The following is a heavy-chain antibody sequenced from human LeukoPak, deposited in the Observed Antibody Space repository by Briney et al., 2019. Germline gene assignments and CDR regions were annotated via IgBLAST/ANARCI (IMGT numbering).Heavy chain of an antibody. CDR3: AREGAAAEDVNWFDP. D-gene: IGHD6-25*01. J-gene: IGHJ5*02. V-gene: IGHV1-8*03. CDR1: GYTFTSYD. Sequence: ASVKVSCKASGYTFTSYDINWVRQATGQGLEWMGWMNPNSGNTGYAQKFQGRVTITRNTSISTAYMELSSLRSDDTAVYYCAREGAAAEDVNWFDPWGQGTLVTVSS. CDR2: MNPNSGNT.